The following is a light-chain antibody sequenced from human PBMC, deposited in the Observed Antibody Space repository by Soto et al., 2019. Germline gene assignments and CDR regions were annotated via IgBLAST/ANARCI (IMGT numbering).Light chain of an antibody. Sequence: DIVLTQSPGTLSLSPGERATLSCRASQSISNSYLAWFQQKPGQSPRLLIYGASSRPTGIPDRFSGSGSGTDFTLTISRLEPEDFAVYYCQQYDSSPKTFGQGTKVDIK. CDR2: GAS. CDR1: QSISNSY. J-gene: IGKJ1*01. V-gene: IGKV3-20*01. CDR3: QQYDSSPKT.